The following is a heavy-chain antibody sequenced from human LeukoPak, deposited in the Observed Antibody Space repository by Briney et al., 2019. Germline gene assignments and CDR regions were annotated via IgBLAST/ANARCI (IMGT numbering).Heavy chain of an antibody. D-gene: IGHD6-13*01. V-gene: IGHV3-48*03. CDR1: GFTFSSYE. Sequence: GGSLRLSCAASGFTFSSYEINWVRQAPGKGLEWVSYIGSSGSTIYYADSVKGRFTISRDNAKNSLFLQMSSLRAEDTAVYYCARGPYSSNWYVDYWGQGTLVTVAS. J-gene: IGHJ4*02. CDR2: IGSSGSTI. CDR3: ARGPYSSNWYVDY.